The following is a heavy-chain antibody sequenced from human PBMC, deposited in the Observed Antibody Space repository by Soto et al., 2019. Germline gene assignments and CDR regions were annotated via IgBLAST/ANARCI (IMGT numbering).Heavy chain of an antibody. CDR3: ARHARSGYYDDAFDL. CDR1: GFTFSDYY. Sequence: QVRLVESGGGLVKPGGSLRLSCAASGFTFSDYYMAWVRQAPGRGLEWVSSLSSSGDTGYFADSVKGRFTISRANAKTSLFLQMDSLRAEDTAVYYCARHARSGYYDDAFDLWGQGTMVTVSS. CDR2: LSSSGDTG. D-gene: IGHD3-22*01. V-gene: IGHV3-11*01. J-gene: IGHJ3*01.